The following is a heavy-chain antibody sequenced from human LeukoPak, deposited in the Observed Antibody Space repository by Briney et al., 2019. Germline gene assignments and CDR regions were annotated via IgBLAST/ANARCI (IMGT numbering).Heavy chain of an antibody. CDR2: IYYSGST. CDR3: ARDLKLQRNYYYYYMDV. J-gene: IGHJ6*03. CDR1: GGSISSSSYY. Sequence: SETLSFTCTVSGGSISSSSYYWGWIRQPPGKGLEWIGSIYYSGSTYYNPSLKSRVTISVDTSKNQFSLKLSSVTAADTAVYYCARDLKLQRNYYYYYMDVWGKGTTVTVSS. V-gene: IGHV4-39*07. D-gene: IGHD4-11*01.